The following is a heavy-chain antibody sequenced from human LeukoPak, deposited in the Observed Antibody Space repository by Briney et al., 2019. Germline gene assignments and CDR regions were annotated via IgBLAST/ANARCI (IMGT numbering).Heavy chain of an antibody. CDR3: ARVACEVAKSYYYYMDV. Sequence: SGGSLRLSCAASGFTFSSYWMSWVRQAPGKGLEWVANIKQDGSEKYYVDSVKGRFTISRDNAKNSLYLQMNSLRAEDTAVYYCARVACEVAKSYYYYMDVWGKGTTVTVSS. CDR2: IKQDGSEK. CDR1: GFTFSSYW. J-gene: IGHJ6*03. V-gene: IGHV3-7*03.